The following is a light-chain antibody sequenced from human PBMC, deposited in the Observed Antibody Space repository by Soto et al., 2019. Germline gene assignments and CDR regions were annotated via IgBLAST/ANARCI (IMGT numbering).Light chain of an antibody. CDR3: QQRSNWPIT. CDR1: RSVSSY. V-gene: IGKV3-11*01. J-gene: IGKJ5*01. Sequence: EIVLTQSPATLSLSPGESATLSSRATRSVSSYLAWYQQKTGQAPRILIYDASSRPTDIPDRFSGSGSGTDLTLTISSLEPEDFALYYCQQRSNWPITCGQGTRLEIK. CDR2: DAS.